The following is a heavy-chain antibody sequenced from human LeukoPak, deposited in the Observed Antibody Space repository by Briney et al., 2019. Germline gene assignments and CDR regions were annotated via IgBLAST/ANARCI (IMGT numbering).Heavy chain of an antibody. V-gene: IGHV4-34*01. D-gene: IGHD4-17*01. Sequence: SENPVPHLRCLWWVLQWLLLELDPPAPGKGLEWIWEINHSGSTNYNPSLKSRVTISVDTSKNQFSLKLSSVTAADTAVYYCARDTDYGMDVWGQGTTVTVSS. CDR1: WVLQWLL. J-gene: IGHJ6*02. CDR3: ARDTDYGMDV. CDR2: INHSGST.